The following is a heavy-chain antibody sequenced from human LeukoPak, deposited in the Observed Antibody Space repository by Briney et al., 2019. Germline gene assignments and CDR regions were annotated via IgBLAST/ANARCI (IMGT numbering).Heavy chain of an antibody. J-gene: IGHJ3*02. D-gene: IGHD1-1*01. Sequence: PSETLSLTCAVYGGSFSGYYWSWIRQPPGKGLEWIGEINHSGSTNYNPSLKSRVTISVDTSKNQFSLKLSSVTAADTALYYCARRGSYDEFAFDIWGQGTMVTVSS. CDR1: GGSFSGYY. V-gene: IGHV4-34*01. CDR3: ARRGSYDEFAFDI. CDR2: INHSGST.